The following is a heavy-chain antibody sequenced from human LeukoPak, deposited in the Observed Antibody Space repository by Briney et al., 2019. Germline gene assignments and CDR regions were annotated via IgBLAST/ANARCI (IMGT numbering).Heavy chain of an antibody. CDR3: ARGGGSPEENWFDP. V-gene: IGHV4-30-2*01. Sequence: SETLSLTCAVSGGSISSDGYSWSWIRPPPGKGLEWIGYLYHSGSTNYNPSLKSRVTISVDRSKNQFSLKLSSVTAADTAVYYCARGGGSPEENWFDPWGQGTLVTVSS. J-gene: IGHJ5*02. CDR2: LYHSGST. CDR1: GGSISSDGYS.